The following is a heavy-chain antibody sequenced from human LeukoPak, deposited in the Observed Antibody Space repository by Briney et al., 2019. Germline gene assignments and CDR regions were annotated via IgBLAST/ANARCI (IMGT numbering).Heavy chain of an antibody. Sequence: GGSLRLSCAASGFHFSSYAMSWVRRAPGKGLEWVGRIKSKTDGGTTDYAAPVKGRFTISRDDSKNTLYLQMNSLRAEDTAVYYCAGAPRGSGWSHFFNWGQGTLVTVSS. J-gene: IGHJ4*02. CDR1: GFHFSSYA. D-gene: IGHD6-19*01. V-gene: IGHV3-15*01. CDR2: IKSKTDGGTT. CDR3: AGAPRGSGWSHFFN.